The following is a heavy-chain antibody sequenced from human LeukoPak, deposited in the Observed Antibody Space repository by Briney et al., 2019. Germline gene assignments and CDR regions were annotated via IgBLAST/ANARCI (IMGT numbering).Heavy chain of an antibody. J-gene: IGHJ4*02. Sequence: KPSETLSLTCTVSGGSISSYYWSWIRQPAGKGLEWIGRIYTSGSTNYNPSLKSRVTISVDTSKNQFSLKLSSVTAADTAVYYCARHLRRYDYGGNEPFDYWGQGTLVTVSS. CDR3: ARHLRRYDYGGNEPFDY. CDR1: GGSISSYY. V-gene: IGHV4-4*07. CDR2: IYTSGST. D-gene: IGHD4-23*01.